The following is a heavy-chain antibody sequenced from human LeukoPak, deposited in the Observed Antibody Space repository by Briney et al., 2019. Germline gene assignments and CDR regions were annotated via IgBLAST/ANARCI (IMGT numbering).Heavy chain of an antibody. CDR1: GGSFSGYY. J-gene: IGHJ5*02. D-gene: IGHD2-2*01. CDR3: ARAERGYCSSTSCFPRRWFDP. CDR2: INHSGST. V-gene: IGHV4-34*01. Sequence: PSETLSLTCAVYGGSFSGYYWSWIRQPPGKGLEWIGEINHSGSTNYNPSLKSRVTISVDTSKNQFSLKLSSVTAADTAVYYCARAERGYCSSTSCFPRRWFDPWDQGTLVTVSS.